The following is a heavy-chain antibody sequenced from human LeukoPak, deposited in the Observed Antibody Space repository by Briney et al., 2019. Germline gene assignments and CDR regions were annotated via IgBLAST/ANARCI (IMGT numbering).Heavy chain of an antibody. D-gene: IGHD2-15*01. Sequence: SETLSLTCTVSGGSISNYYWSWIRQPAGKGLEWIGRIYTSGSTNYNPSLKSRVTMSVHTSKNQFSLKLSSVTAADTAVYYCAKFGGMCDSMVVAATRRFDYWGQGTLVTVSS. CDR1: GGSISNYY. J-gene: IGHJ4*02. CDR2: IYTSGST. V-gene: IGHV4-4*07. CDR3: AKFGGMCDSMVVAATRRFDY.